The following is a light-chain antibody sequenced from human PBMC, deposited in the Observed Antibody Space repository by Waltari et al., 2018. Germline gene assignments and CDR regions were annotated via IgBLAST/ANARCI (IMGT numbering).Light chain of an antibody. CDR1: SRDVGNYNL. CDR2: EVT. CDR3: CSYAGLGIYV. Sequence: QSGLTQPASVSGSPGQSITISCTGTSRDVGNYNLVSWYQQYPGKAHKLLVYEVTKRTSGVSDRFSCSKSGNTASLTIYGLQSEDEADYYCCSYAGLGIYVFGTGTKVTVL. V-gene: IGLV2-23*02. J-gene: IGLJ1*01.